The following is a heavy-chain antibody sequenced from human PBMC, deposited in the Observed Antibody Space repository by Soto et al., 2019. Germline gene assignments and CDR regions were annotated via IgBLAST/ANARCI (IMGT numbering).Heavy chain of an antibody. CDR2: IIPILGIA. Sequence: SVKVACKASGGINSSYDISWVRQAPGQGLEWMGRIIPILGIANYAQKFQGRVTITADKSTGTAYMELSSLRSEDTAVYYCARAAHGIAVAGRGYWGQGTLVTVSS. CDR3: ARAAHGIAVAGRGY. D-gene: IGHD6-19*01. CDR1: GGINSSYD. V-gene: IGHV1-69*04. J-gene: IGHJ4*02.